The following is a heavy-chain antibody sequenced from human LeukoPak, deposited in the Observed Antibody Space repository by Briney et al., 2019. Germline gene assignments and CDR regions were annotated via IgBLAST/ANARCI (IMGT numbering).Heavy chain of an antibody. D-gene: IGHD3-9*01. CDR2: IYYSGST. J-gene: IGHJ4*02. V-gene: IGHV4-39*01. CDR3: ARRYYDILTGYYKFDY. Sequence: SSETLSLTCTVSGGSISSSSYYWGWIRQPPGKGLEWIGSIYYSGSTYYNPSLKSRVTISVDTSKNQFSLKLSSVTAADTAVYYCARRYYDILTGYYKFDYWGQGTLVTVSS. CDR1: GGSISSSSYY.